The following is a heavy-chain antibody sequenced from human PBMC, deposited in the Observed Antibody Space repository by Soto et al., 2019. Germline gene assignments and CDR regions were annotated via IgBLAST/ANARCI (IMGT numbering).Heavy chain of an antibody. CDR3: ARAGGVRGVKPFNY. J-gene: IGHJ4*02. D-gene: IGHD3-10*01. Sequence: GASVKVSCKASGYTFTSDYMHWVRQAPGQGLEWMGWINPNSGGTNYAQKFQGRVTMTRDTSISTAYMELSRLRSDDTAVYYCARAGGVRGVKPFNYWGREPWSPSPQ. CDR2: INPNSGGT. CDR1: GYTFTSDY. V-gene: IGHV1-2*02.